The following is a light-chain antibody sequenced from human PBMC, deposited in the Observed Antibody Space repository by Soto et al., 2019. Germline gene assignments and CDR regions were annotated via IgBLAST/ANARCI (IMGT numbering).Light chain of an antibody. Sequence: PGDRATLSCRASQSVRSCLAWYQQKPGQPPRLLIYDASNRATGIPARFSGSGSGTDFNLTISSLEPEDFAVYYCQQRSNWLTFGGGTKVEIK. J-gene: IGKJ4*01. V-gene: IGKV3-11*01. CDR2: DAS. CDR1: QSVRSC. CDR3: QQRSNWLT.